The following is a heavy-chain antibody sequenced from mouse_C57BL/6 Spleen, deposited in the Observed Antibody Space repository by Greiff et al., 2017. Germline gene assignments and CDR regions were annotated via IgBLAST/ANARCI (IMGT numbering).Heavy chain of an antibody. CDR2: IRSKSSNYAT. D-gene: IGHD1-1*01. CDR1: GFTFNTYA. CDR3: VRGGTTVVAYYYAMDY. Sequence: EVQRVESGGGLVQPKGSLKLSCAASGFTFNTYAMHWVRQAPGKGLEWVARIRSKSSNYATYYADSVKERFTISRDDSQSMLYLQMNNLKTEDTAMYYCVRGGTTVVAYYYAMDYWGQGTSVTVSS. J-gene: IGHJ4*01. V-gene: IGHV10-3*01.